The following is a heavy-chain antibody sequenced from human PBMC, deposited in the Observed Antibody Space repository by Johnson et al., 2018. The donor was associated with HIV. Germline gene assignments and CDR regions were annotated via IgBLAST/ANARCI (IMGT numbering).Heavy chain of an antibody. J-gene: IGHJ3*02. D-gene: IGHD2-21*01. CDR1: GFVFSDSH. V-gene: IGHV3-11*04. CDR2: ISGGGSAI. Sequence: QVLLVESGGDLVKPGGSLRLSCVASGFVFSDSHMSWIRQAPGKGLEWISYISGGGSAIYYADSVRGRFTISRDHAKNSLYLQMNSLRAEDTAVYYCAKEKPAYCGGDCYSDDAFDIWGQGTMVTVSS. CDR3: AKEKPAYCGGDCYSDDAFDI.